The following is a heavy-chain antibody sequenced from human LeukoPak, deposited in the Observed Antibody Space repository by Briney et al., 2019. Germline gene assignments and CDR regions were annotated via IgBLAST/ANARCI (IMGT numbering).Heavy chain of an antibody. V-gene: IGHV1-3*01. CDR2: INAGNGNT. CDR1: GYTFTGYY. D-gene: IGHD4-17*01. CDR3: ARDHRGYGDAFDY. J-gene: IGHJ4*02. Sequence: GASVKVSCKASGYTFTGYYMHWVRQAPGQGLEWMGWINAGNGNTKYSQKFRGRVTITRDTSASTAYMELSSLRSEDTAVYYCARDHRGYGDAFDYWGQGTLVTVSS.